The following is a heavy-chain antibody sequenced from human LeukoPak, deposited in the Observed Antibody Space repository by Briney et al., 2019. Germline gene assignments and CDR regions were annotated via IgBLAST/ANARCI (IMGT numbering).Heavy chain of an antibody. CDR2: ISYGGSNK. D-gene: IGHD3-16*02. J-gene: IGHJ6*02. V-gene: IGHV3-30-3*01. Sequence: GGPVRLSCAASVFPFSSCDMHWLRQARGKGLEGLADISYGGSNKYYADSVKSPFTMSRDNSKTTLYLQMTSLRSKDTAGYYCARALNSNRYLYYGMDVWGQGTTVTVSS. CDR3: ARALNSNRYLYYGMDV. CDR1: VFPFSSCD.